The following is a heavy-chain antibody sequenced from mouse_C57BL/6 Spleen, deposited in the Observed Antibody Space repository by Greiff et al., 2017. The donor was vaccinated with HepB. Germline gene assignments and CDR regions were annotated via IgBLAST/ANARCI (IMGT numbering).Heavy chain of an antibody. V-gene: IGHV1-74*01. CDR2: IHPSDSDT. CDR3: AMTPAWFAY. J-gene: IGHJ3*01. Sequence: VQLQQPGAELVKPGASVKVSCKASGYTFTSYWMHWVKQRPGQGLEWIGRIHPSDSDTNYNQKFKGKTTMTVDKSSSTAYMQLSSLTSEDSAVYYCAMTPAWFAYWGQGTLVTVSA. CDR1: GYTFTSYW.